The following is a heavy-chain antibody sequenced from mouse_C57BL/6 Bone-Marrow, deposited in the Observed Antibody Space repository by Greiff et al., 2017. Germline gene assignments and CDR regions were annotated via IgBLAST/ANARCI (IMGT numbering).Heavy chain of an antibody. Sequence: EVQLQQSGAELVRPGASVKLSCTASGFNIKDDYIHWVKQRPEQGLAWIGWIDPEIGDTEYASKFKGKATITSDTSSSTAYLQLSSLTSEDTAVYYCSSFDGNYFDFWGQGTPLTVAS. CDR1: GFNIKDDY. D-gene: IGHD2-3*01. CDR2: IDPEIGDT. V-gene: IGHV14-4*01. J-gene: IGHJ2*01. CDR3: SSFDGNYFDF.